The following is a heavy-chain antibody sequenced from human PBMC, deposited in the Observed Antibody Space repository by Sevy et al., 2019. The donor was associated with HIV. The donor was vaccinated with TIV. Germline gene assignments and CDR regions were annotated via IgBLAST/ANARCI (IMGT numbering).Heavy chain of an antibody. CDR3: AKDTDYYDSSGYYYVDY. V-gene: IGHV3-23*01. D-gene: IGHD3-22*01. CDR2: ISGSGGST. Sequence: GGSLRLSCAVSGFSFDSYGMTWVRQAPGKGLEWVSAISGSGGSTYYADSVKGRFTISRDNSKNTLYLQMNSLRAEDTAVYYCAKDTDYYDSSGYYYVDYWGQGTLVTVSS. J-gene: IGHJ4*02. CDR1: GFSFDSYG.